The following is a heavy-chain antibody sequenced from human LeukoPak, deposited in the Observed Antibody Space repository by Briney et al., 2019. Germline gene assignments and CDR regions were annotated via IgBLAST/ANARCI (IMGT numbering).Heavy chain of an antibody. CDR3: ASPFLLTGY. D-gene: IGHD2-15*01. CDR2: IKQDGSEK. CDR1: GFTFSSYW. J-gene: IGHJ4*02. V-gene: IGHV3-7*01. Sequence: SGGSLRLSCAASGFTFSSYWTSWVRQAPGKGLEWVANIKQDGSEKYYVDSAKGRFTISRDNAKNSLYLQMNSLRAEDTAVYYCASPFLLTGYWGQGTLVTVSS.